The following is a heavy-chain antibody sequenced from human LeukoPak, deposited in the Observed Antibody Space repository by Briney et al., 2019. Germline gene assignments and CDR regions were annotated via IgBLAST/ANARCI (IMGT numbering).Heavy chain of an antibody. CDR3: AGTYCSGGSCHDPFDY. V-gene: IGHV4-39*01. CDR1: GGSISSSSYY. D-gene: IGHD2-15*01. Sequence: SETLSLTCTVSGGSISSSSYYWGWIRQPPGKGLEWIGSIYYSGSTYYNPSLKSRVTISVDTSKNQFSLKLSSVTAADTAVYYCAGTYCSGGSCHDPFDYWGQGTLVTVS. J-gene: IGHJ4*02. CDR2: IYYSGST.